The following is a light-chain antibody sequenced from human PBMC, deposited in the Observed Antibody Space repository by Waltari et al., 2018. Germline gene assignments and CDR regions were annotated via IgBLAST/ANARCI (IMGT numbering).Light chain of an antibody. CDR3: SSYISSSTLEL. Sequence: SALTQPASVSGSPGQSITISSTGTSSDSGGYNNVPWYQQHPGKAPKLMIYDVSNRPSGVSNRFSGSKSGNTASLTISGLQAEDEADYYCSSYISSSTLELFGGGTSLTVL. CDR2: DVS. V-gene: IGLV2-14*03. J-gene: IGLJ2*01. CDR1: SSDSGGYNN.